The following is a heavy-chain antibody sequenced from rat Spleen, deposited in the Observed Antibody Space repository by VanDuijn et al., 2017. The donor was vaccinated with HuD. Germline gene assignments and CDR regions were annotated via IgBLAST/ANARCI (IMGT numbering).Heavy chain of an antibody. D-gene: IGHD1-1*01. CDR1: GFSLTSYH. CDR2: IWSGGST. CDR3: ARHWYYSGEGYFDV. V-gene: IGHV2-15*01. Sequence: QVQLKESGPGLKQPSETLSLTCTVSGFSLTSYHVSWVRQPPGKGLEWIGAIWSGGSTDYNSALKSRLSISRDTSKSQVLLKINSLQTEDTGTYYCARHWYYSGEGYFDVWGPGTMVTVSS. J-gene: IGHJ1*01.